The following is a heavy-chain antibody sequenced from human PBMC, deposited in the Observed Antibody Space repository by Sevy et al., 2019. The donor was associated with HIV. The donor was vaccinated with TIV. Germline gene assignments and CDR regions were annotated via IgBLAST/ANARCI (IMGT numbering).Heavy chain of an antibody. V-gene: IGHV3-30-3*01. J-gene: IGHJ4*02. CDR1: GFAFSNYYA. D-gene: IGHD3-22*01. CDR3: ARGGYYYDNAAYYALDS. CDR2: ISYDGSDK. Sequence: GGSLRLSCVASGFAFSNYYAMHWVRQAPGKGLEWVALISYDGSDKYYADSVKGRFTISRDNFKNTLFLQMNNVRVEDTAVYYCARGGYYYDNAAYYALDSWGQGTLVTVSS.